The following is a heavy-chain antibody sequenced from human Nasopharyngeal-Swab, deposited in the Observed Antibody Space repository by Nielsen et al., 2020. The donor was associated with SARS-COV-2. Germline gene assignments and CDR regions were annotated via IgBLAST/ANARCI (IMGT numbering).Heavy chain of an antibody. D-gene: IGHD3-10*01. J-gene: IGHJ4*02. CDR3: ARGGFGELLLGY. Sequence: WIRQPPGKGLEWIGYIYYSGSTNYNPSLKSRVTISVDTSKNQFSLKLGSVTAADTAVYYCARGGFGELLLGYWGQGTLVTVSS. CDR2: IYYSGST. V-gene: IGHV4-61*06.